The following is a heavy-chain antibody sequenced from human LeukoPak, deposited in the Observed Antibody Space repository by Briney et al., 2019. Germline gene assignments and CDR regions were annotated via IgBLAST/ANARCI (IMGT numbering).Heavy chain of an antibody. Sequence: SETLSLTCAVYGGSFSGYYWSWIRQPPGKGLECLGEINHSGSTNYNPSLKSRVTISVDTSKNQFSLKLSSVTAADTAVYYCARTGGYCSGGSCYRVRIDAFDIWGQGTMVTVSS. CDR2: INHSGST. CDR1: GGSFSGYY. D-gene: IGHD2-15*01. J-gene: IGHJ3*02. CDR3: ARTGGYCSGGSCYRVRIDAFDI. V-gene: IGHV4-34*01.